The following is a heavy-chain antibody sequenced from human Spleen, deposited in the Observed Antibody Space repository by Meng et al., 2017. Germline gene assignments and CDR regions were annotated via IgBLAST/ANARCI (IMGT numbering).Heavy chain of an antibody. J-gene: IGHJ4*02. D-gene: IGHD2-15*01. Sequence: GESLKISCAASGFTFSNYWMHWVRQAPGKGLVWVSRVSSDGRRTNYADSVKGRFTISRDNAKNSLYLQMNSLRAEDTAVYYCARSSFVVVVAASSPFDYWGQGTLVTVSS. V-gene: IGHV3-74*01. CDR1: GFTFSNYW. CDR3: ARSSFVVVVAASSPFDY. CDR2: VSSDGRRT.